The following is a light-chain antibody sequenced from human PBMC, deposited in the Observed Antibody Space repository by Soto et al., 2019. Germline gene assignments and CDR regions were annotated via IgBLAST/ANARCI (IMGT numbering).Light chain of an antibody. CDR2: DNN. J-gene: IGLJ2*01. V-gene: IGLV1-51*01. CDR3: GTWDSSLSAVV. Sequence: QSVLTPAPSVSAAPGQRVTISCSGSSSNIGNNYVSWYQQLPGTAPKLLIYDNNKRPSGIPDRFSGSKSGTSATLGITGLQTGDEADYYCGTWDSSLSAVVFGGGTKVTVL. CDR1: SSNIGNNY.